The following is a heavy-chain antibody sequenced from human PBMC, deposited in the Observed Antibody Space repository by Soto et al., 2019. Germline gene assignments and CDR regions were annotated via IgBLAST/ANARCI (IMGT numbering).Heavy chain of an antibody. V-gene: IGHV4-59*01. Sequence: SETLSLTCTVSGGSISSYYWSWIRQPPGKGLEWIGYIYYSGSTNYNPSLKSRVTISVDTSKNQFSLKLSSVTAADTAVYYCAREVGHDYASFDPWGQGTLVTVSS. CDR3: AREVGHDYASFDP. J-gene: IGHJ5*02. CDR2: IYYSGST. CDR1: GGSISSYY. D-gene: IGHD3-16*01.